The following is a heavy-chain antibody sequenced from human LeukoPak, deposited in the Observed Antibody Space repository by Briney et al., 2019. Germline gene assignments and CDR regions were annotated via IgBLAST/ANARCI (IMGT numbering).Heavy chain of an antibody. D-gene: IGHD5-24*01. J-gene: IGHJ4*02. CDR2: IKQDGSET. CDR3: AKDPNGSADY. Sequence: GGSLRLSCAASGFTFSSLWMYWVRQAPGKGLEWVANIKQDGSETFYVDSVKGRFTISRDNAKNSLYLQMGGLRAEDTAVYYCAKDPNGSADYWGQGTLVTVSS. CDR1: GFTFSSLW. V-gene: IGHV3-7*05.